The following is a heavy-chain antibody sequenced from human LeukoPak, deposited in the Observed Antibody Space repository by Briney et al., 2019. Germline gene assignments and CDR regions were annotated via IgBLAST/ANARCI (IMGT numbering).Heavy chain of an antibody. CDR3: APEGDGYILFDY. CDR1: GFTFSSYG. CDR2: ISYDGSNK. Sequence: GGSLRLSCAAPGFTFSSYGMHWVRQAPGKGLEWVAVISYDGSNKYYADSVKGRFTISRDNSKNTLYLQMNSLRVEDTAVYYCAPEGDGYILFDYWGQGTLVTVSS. D-gene: IGHD5-24*01. V-gene: IGHV3-30*03. J-gene: IGHJ4*02.